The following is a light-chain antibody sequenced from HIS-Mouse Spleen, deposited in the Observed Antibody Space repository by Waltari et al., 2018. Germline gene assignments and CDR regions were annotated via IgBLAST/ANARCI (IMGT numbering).Light chain of an antibody. V-gene: IGLV3-1*01. CDR3: QAWDSSTVV. Sequence: SYELTQPPSVSVSPGHTASITCSGYKLGDKYACWYQQKPGQSPVLVIYQDSKRPSGIPERFSGSNSGNTATLTISGTQAMDEADYYCQAWDSSTVVFGGGTKLTVL. CDR1: KLGDKY. CDR2: QDS. J-gene: IGLJ2*01.